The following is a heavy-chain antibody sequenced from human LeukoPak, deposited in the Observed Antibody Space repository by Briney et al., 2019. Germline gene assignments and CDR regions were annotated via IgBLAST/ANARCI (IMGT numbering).Heavy chain of an antibody. CDR3: ALGDILTGYWAEYLEY. CDR1: GYTFTTYG. CDR2: ISGHNGNT. V-gene: IGHV1-18*01. Sequence: ASVKVSCKASGYTFTTYGLTWARQAPGQGLEWMGWISGHNGNTNYAQKFQGNVTMTSETSTRTGYLEVKSLRSDDTAMYYCALGDILTGYWAEYLEYWGQGTLVTVSS. J-gene: IGHJ4*02. D-gene: IGHD3-9*01.